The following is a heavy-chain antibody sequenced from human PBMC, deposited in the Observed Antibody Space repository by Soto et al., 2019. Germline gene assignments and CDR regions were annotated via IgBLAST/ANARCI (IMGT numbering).Heavy chain of an antibody. CDR1: GFTFRSHG. Sequence: QVQLVESGGGVVQPGRSLRLSCAASGFTFRSHGMHWVRQAPGKGLEWVAIIWYDGSNKYYADSVKGRFTISRDNSKNTLYLQMNSLRAEDTAVYYCASEEDRRYNSGDFDYWGQVTLATVSS. J-gene: IGHJ4*02. D-gene: IGHD3-10*01. CDR3: ASEEDRRYNSGDFDY. V-gene: IGHV3-33*01. CDR2: IWYDGSNK.